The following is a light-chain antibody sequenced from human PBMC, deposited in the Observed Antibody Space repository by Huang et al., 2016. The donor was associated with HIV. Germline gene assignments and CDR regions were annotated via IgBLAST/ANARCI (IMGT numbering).Light chain of an antibody. J-gene: IGKJ1*01. CDR2: GAS. CDR1: QRVSSSY. Sequence: EIGLTQSPGTLSLSPGERATLSCRASQRVSSSYLAWYQQKPGQAPRLLIYGASSRATGIPDRFSCSGSGTDFTLTISRLEPEDFAVYYCQQYGSSRTFGQGTKVEIK. CDR3: QQYGSSRT. V-gene: IGKV3-20*01.